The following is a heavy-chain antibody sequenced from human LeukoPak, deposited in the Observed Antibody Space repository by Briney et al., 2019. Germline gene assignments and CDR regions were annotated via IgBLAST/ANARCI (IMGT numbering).Heavy chain of an antibody. CDR2: ISETGTII. Sequence: GGSLRLSCAASGFTFSTYRMSWVRQTPGKGLEWLSYISETGTIIYYADSVKGRSAISRDNAKNSLYLQMNRLRAEDTAVYYVAGTTHRGYYYGMDVWGQGTTVTVSS. D-gene: IGHD6-19*01. CDR1: GFTFSTYR. J-gene: IGHJ6*02. CDR3: AGTTHRGYYYGMDV. V-gene: IGHV3-48*04.